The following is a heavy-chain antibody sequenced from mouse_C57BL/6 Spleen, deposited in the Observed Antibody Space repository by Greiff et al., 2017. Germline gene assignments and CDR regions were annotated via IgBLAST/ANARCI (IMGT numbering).Heavy chain of an antibody. CDR3: ARPTMVTTWYFDV. D-gene: IGHD2-2*01. Sequence: QVQLQQSGPELVKPGASVKLSCKASGYTFTSYWMHWVKQRHGQGLEWIGYINPSSGYTKYNQKFKDKATLTADKSSSTAYMQLSSLTYEDSAVYYCARPTMVTTWYFDVWGTGTTVTVSS. J-gene: IGHJ1*03. CDR2: INPSSGYT. CDR1: GYTFTSYW. V-gene: IGHV1-7*01.